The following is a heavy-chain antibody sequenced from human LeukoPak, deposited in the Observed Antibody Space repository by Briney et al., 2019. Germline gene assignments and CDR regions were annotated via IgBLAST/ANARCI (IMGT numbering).Heavy chain of an antibody. V-gene: IGHV5-51*01. CDR3: AGRGTGTTLAFDY. CDR1: GFSFTNYW. D-gene: IGHD1-1*01. Sequence: GESLKISCKGSGFSFTNYWIGWVRQMPGKGLEWMGIIYPADSDTRYSPSFQGQVTISVDKSISTAYLQWSSLKASDTAIYYCAGRGTGTTLAFDYWGQGTLVTDSS. J-gene: IGHJ4*02. CDR2: IYPADSDT.